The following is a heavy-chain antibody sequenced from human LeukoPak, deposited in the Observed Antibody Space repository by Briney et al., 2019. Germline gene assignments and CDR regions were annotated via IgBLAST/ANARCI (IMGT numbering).Heavy chain of an antibody. D-gene: IGHD6-13*01. CDR3: ARHMSIAAVRGFDY. J-gene: IGHJ4*02. Sequence: SETLSLTCTVSGGSISSSSYYWGWIRQPPGKGLEWIGSIYYSGSTYYNPSLKSRVTISVDKSKNQFSLELRSVTAADTALYYCARHMSIAAVRGFDYWGQGALVTVSS. V-gene: IGHV4-39*07. CDR1: GGSISSSSYY. CDR2: IYYSGST.